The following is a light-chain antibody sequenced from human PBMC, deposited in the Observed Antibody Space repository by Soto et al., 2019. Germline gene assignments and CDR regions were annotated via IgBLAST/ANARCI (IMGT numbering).Light chain of an antibody. V-gene: IGKV3-20*01. CDR2: GAS. J-gene: IGKJ4*01. CDR3: QQFGVSPT. Sequence: EIVFTQSPGTLSLSPGERATLSCRASQTITPTFLAWYQQKPGQAPRLLIYGASSRATDIPDRFSGSGSGTDFTLTISKLEPEDFAVYYCQQFGVSPTFGGGTKLDIK. CDR1: QTITPTF.